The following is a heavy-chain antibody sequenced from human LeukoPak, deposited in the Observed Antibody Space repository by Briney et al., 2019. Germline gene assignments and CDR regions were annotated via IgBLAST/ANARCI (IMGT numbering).Heavy chain of an antibody. V-gene: IGHV3-30*02. CDR1: GFTFSTYA. Sequence: GGSLRLSCAASGFTFSTYAMHWVRQAPGKGLEWVAFIRYGGSIKYYADSVKGRFTISRDNSKNTLYVQMNSLRAEDTAVYFCARAPDSSGYFYELDSWGQGTLVTVSS. CDR2: IRYGGSIK. J-gene: IGHJ5*01. CDR3: ARAPDSSGYFYELDS. D-gene: IGHD3-22*01.